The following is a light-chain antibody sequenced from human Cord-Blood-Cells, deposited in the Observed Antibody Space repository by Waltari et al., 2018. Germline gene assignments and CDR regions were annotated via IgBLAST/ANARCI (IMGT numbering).Light chain of an antibody. CDR3: QQRET. CDR2: DAS. CDR1: QSVSSY. J-gene: IGKJ2*01. V-gene: IGKV3-11*01. Sequence: EIVLTQSPATLSLSPGERATLSCRASQSVSSYLAWYQQKPGQAPRLLIYDASNRATCIPARFSGSVSGTDFTLTISSLEPEDFAVYYCQQRETFGQGTKLEIK.